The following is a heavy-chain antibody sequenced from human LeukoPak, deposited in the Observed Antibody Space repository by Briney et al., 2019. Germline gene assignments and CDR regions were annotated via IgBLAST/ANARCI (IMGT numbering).Heavy chain of an antibody. V-gene: IGHV1-8*01. CDR3: ARGLGDYYDTSDFYYAVPAH. J-gene: IGHJ4*02. CDR1: GYTFTTYD. Sequence: ASVKVSCKASGYTFTTYDITWVRQATGQGLEWMGWMNPNSGDTAYAQKFQGRVAMTRDTFISTAYMELSSLRSEDTAVYYCARGLGDYYDTSDFYYAVPAHWGQGTLVTVSS. CDR2: MNPNSGDT. D-gene: IGHD3-22*01.